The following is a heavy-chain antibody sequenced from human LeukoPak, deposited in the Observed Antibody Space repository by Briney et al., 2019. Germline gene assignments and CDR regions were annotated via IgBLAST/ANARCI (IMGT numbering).Heavy chain of an antibody. Sequence: GESLKISCKGSGYSFTSYWIGWVRQMPGKGLEWMGIIYPGDSDTRYSPSFQGPVTISADKSISTAYLQWSSLKASDTAMYYCASTSTVNPPYYYYYGMDVWGQGTTVTVSS. CDR1: GYSFTSYW. V-gene: IGHV5-51*01. CDR2: IYPGDSDT. D-gene: IGHD4-17*01. CDR3: ASTSTVNPPYYYYYGMDV. J-gene: IGHJ6*02.